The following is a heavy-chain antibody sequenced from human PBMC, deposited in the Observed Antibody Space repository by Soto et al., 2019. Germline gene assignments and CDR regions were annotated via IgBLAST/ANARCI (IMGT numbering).Heavy chain of an antibody. CDR1: GFSFEDHA. D-gene: IGHD2-21*01. J-gene: IGHJ4*02. CDR2: ISANGAFV. V-gene: IGHV3-9*01. CDR3: TRDIFRTMTTVDY. Sequence: EVQLVESGGGLVEPGRSLRVSCAASGFSFEDHAMNWVRLVPGKGLEWVSGISANGAFVGYANSVKGRFTISRDNAKNYLFMQMSSLKREDTAVYYCTRDIFRTMTTVDYWGQGTLVTVSS.